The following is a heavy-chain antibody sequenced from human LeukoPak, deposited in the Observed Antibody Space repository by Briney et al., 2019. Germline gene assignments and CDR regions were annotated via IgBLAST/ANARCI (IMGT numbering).Heavy chain of an antibody. J-gene: IGHJ6*02. CDR3: AREGSYCDSSGYYYRGYYYYGMDV. Sequence: GGSLRLSCAASGFTFSSYAMSWVRQAPGKGLEWVSAISGSGGSTYYADSVKGRFTISRDNSKNTLYLQMNSLRAEDTAVYYCAREGSYCDSSGYYYRGYYYYGMDVWGQGTTVTVSS. D-gene: IGHD3-22*01. CDR1: GFTFSSYA. CDR2: ISGSGGST. V-gene: IGHV3-23*01.